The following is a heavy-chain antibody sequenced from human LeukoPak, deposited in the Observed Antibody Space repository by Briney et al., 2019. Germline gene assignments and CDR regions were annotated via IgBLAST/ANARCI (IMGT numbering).Heavy chain of an antibody. Sequence: AGRSVRLSCATSGFTFSHYGMHWVRQAPGKGLEWVAVIWSDGTNRYYGDPVKGRFTISRDNFQRTVYLQMDSLRAEDTAVYYCAKDAQRGFDYSNSLDKWGQGTLVTVSS. CDR3: AKDAQRGFDYSNSLDK. CDR2: IWSDGTNR. D-gene: IGHD4-11*01. V-gene: IGHV3-33*06. J-gene: IGHJ4*02. CDR1: GFTFSHYG.